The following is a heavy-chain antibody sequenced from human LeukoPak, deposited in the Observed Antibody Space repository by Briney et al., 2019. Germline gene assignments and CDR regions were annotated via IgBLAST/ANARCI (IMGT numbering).Heavy chain of an antibody. Sequence: SVKVSCKASGGTFSSYAISWVRQAPGQGLEWMGGTIPIFGSAKYAQKFQGRVTITADKSTTTAYMEVSSLRSEDTAVYYCARPIILSASVNDAFDIWGQGTMVTVSS. J-gene: IGHJ3*02. CDR2: TIPIFGSA. D-gene: IGHD2/OR15-2a*01. CDR3: ARPIILSASVNDAFDI. CDR1: GGTFSSYA. V-gene: IGHV1-69*06.